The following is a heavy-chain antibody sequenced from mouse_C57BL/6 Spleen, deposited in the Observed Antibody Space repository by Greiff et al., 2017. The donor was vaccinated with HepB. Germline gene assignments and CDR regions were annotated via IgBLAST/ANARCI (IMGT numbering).Heavy chain of an antibody. J-gene: IGHJ4*01. D-gene: IGHD6-1*01. CDR1: GYTFTSYW. Sequence: QVQLKQPGAELVMPGASVKLSCKASGYTFTSYWMHWVKQRPGQGLEWIGEIDPSDSYTNYNQKFKGKSTLTVDKSSSTAYMQLSSLTSEDSAVYYCAQGSYLYAMDYWGQGTSVTVSS. CDR2: IDPSDSYT. CDR3: AQGSYLYAMDY. V-gene: IGHV1-69*01.